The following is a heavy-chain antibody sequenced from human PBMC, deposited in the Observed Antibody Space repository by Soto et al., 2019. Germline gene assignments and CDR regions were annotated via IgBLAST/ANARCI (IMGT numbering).Heavy chain of an antibody. V-gene: IGHV3-30*18. CDR2: ISYDGSNK. CDR3: AKDRNSGSYYDYYGMDV. CDR1: GFTFSSYG. J-gene: IGHJ6*02. D-gene: IGHD1-26*01. Sequence: GGSLRLSCAASGFTFSSYGMHWVRQAPGKGLEWVAVISYDGSNKYYADSVKGRFTISRDNSKNTLYLQMNSLRAEDTAVYYCAKDRNSGSYYDYYGMDVWGQGTTVTVSS.